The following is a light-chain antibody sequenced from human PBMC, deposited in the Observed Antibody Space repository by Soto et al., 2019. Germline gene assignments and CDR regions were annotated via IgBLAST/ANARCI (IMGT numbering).Light chain of an antibody. J-gene: IGKJ4*01. CDR3: QEYGSN. CDR1: QSVDSGS. V-gene: IGKV3-20*01. Sequence: ILLTQSPGTLSLSPGERATLSCRASQSVDSGSLAWYQQRPGQTPRLLIYATSYRATGIPDRFSGSGSGTDFTLTINRLEPEDFAVYYCQEYGSNFGGGTKVDIK. CDR2: ATS.